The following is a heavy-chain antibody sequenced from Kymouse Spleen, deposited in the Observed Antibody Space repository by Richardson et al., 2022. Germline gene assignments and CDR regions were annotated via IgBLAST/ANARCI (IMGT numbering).Heavy chain of an antibody. V-gene: IGHV3-15*01. Sequence: EVQLVESGGGLVKPGGSLRLSCAASGFTFSNAWMSWVRQAPGKGLEWVGRIKSKTDGGTTDYAAPVKGRFTISRDDSKNTLYLQMNSLKTEDTAVYYCTSYSSGWYPFDYWGQGTLVTVSS. CDR3: TSYSSGWYPFDY. CDR2: IKSKTDGGTT. D-gene: IGHD6-19*01. J-gene: IGHJ4*02. CDR1: GFTFSNAW.